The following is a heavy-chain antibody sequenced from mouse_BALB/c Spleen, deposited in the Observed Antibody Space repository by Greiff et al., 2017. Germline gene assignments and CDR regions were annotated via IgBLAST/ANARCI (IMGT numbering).Heavy chain of an antibody. CDR3: ASYDYERAMDY. Sequence: VQLQESGPGLVKPSQSLSLTCSVTGYSITSGYYWNWIRQFPGNKLEWMGYISYDGSNNYNPSLKNRISITRDTSKNQFFLKLNSVTTEDTATYYCASYDYERAMDYWGQGTSVTVSS. J-gene: IGHJ4*01. CDR2: ISYDGSN. V-gene: IGHV3-6*02. D-gene: IGHD2-4*01. CDR1: GYSITSGYY.